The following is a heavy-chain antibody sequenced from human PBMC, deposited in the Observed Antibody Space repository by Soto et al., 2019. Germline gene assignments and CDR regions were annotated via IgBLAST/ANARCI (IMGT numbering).Heavy chain of an antibody. CDR1: GGTFSSYA. J-gene: IGHJ4*02. CDR3: AGGLYYDSSGILGY. V-gene: IGHV1-69*13. CDR2: IIPIFGTA. Sequence: SVKVSCKASGGTFSSYAISWVRQALGQGLEWMGGIIPIFGTANYAQKFQGRVTITADESTSTAYMELSSLRSEDTAVYYCAGGLYYDSSGILGYWGQGTLVTVSS. D-gene: IGHD3-22*01.